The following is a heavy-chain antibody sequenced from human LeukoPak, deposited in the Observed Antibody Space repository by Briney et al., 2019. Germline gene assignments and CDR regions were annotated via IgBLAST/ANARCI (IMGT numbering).Heavy chain of an antibody. Sequence: GGSLRLSCAASGFTFSGYAMHWVRQAPGKGLEWVAVISYDGSNKYYPDSVKGRFTISRDNSKNTLYLQMNSLRAEDTAVYYCARDSGFSGTQRGEYWGQGTLVTVSS. CDR3: ARDSGFSGTQRGEY. V-gene: IGHV3-30*04. CDR1: GFTFSGYA. D-gene: IGHD6-6*01. J-gene: IGHJ4*02. CDR2: ISYDGSNK.